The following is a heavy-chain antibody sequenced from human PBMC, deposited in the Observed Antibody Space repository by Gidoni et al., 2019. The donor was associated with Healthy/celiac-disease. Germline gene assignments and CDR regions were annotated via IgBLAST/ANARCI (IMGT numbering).Heavy chain of an antibody. V-gene: IGHV3-30*01. CDR3: ARGSSIAARPYYYYYGMDV. J-gene: IGHJ6*02. CDR1: GFTFSSYA. CDR2: ISYDGSNK. Sequence: QVQLVESGGGVVQPGRSLRLSCAASGFTFSSYAMHWVRQAPGKGLEWVAVISYDGSNKYYADSVKGRFTISRDNSKNTLYLQMNSLRAEDTAVYYCARGSSIAARPYYYYYGMDVWGQGTTVTVSS. D-gene: IGHD6-6*01.